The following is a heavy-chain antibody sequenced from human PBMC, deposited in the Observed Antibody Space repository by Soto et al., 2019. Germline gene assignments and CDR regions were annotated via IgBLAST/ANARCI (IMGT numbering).Heavy chain of an antibody. CDR1: GFSFSTYW. J-gene: IGHJ5*02. Sequence: EVQLVESGGGLVQPGGSLRLSCAASGFSFSTYWMAWVRQAPGKGLEWVAHIDQGGGEKYYVDSVRGRFTISRDNAENSLYLQMTGLGAEDTAIYCCARGGNWFDPWGQGTLVSVSS. CDR3: ARGGNWFDP. CDR2: IDQGGGEK. V-gene: IGHV3-7*05. D-gene: IGHD3-10*01.